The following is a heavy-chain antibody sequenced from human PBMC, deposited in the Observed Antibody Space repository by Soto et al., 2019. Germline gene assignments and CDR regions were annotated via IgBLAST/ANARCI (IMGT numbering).Heavy chain of an antibody. D-gene: IGHD3-22*01. Sequence: ASVKVSCKASGYTFTSYAMHWVRQAPGQRLEWMGWINAGNGNTKYSQKFQGRVTITRDTSASTAYMELSSLRSEDAAVYYCARPTYYYDSSGYWHLDYPGQATLVTVSS. CDR1: GYTFTSYA. CDR2: INAGNGNT. J-gene: IGHJ4*02. V-gene: IGHV1-3*01. CDR3: ARPTYYYDSSGYWHLDY.